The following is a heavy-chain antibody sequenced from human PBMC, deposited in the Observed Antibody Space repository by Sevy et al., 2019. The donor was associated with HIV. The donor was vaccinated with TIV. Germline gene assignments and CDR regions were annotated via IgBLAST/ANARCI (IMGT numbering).Heavy chain of an antibody. J-gene: IGHJ4*02. V-gene: IGHV3-30*03. CDR2: ISYDGSSK. CDR3: LGYCSSTNCRFVY. CDR1: KFTFSLYA. Sequence: GGSLKLSCSASKFTFSLYAMHWVRQAPGKGLEWVAVISYDGSSKYYADSAKGRFTISRDNSKNTLFLQMNSLGVEDTAVYYCLGYCSSTNCRFVYWGQGTLVTVSS. D-gene: IGHD2-2*01.